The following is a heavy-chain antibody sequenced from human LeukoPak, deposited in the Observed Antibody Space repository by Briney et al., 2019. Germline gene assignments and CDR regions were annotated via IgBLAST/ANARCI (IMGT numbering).Heavy chain of an antibody. V-gene: IGHV4-59*01. J-gene: IGHJ3*02. CDR3: ARGSGGYYYLGPFDI. CDR2: IYYSGST. D-gene: IGHD3-22*01. Sequence: SETLSLTCTVSGGSISSYYWSWIRQSPGKGLECIGYIYYSGSTNYNPSLKSRVTISVDTSKNQFSLKLSSVTAADTAVYYCARGSGGYYYLGPFDIWGQGTMVTVSS. CDR1: GGSISSYY.